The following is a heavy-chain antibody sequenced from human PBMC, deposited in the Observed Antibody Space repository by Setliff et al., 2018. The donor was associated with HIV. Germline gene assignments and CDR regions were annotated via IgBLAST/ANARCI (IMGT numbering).Heavy chain of an antibody. CDR2: ISNSGKI. Sequence: SETLSLTCAVSGYSISTNEWWGWIRQPPGKGLAWIGYISNSGKIYYDPSLNSRVTLSADTSKNQLSLKLTSVTAEDTAVYYCARVPRQLLKGAAAYFDYWGQGILVTVSS. CDR1: GYSISTNEW. V-gene: IGHV4-28*05. J-gene: IGHJ4*02. D-gene: IGHD5-18*01. CDR3: ARVPRQLLKGAAAYFDY.